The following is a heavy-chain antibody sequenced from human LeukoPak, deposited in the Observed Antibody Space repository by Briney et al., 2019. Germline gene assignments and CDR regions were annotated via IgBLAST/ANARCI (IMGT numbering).Heavy chain of an antibody. J-gene: IGHJ5*02. CDR2: ISSSSSYI. CDR1: GFTFSGYS. V-gene: IGHV3-21*01. CDR3: ARDLNWNYVP. D-gene: IGHD1-7*01. Sequence: KPGGSLRLSCAASGFTFSGYSMNWVRQAPGKGLEWVSSISSSSSYIYYADSVRGRFTISRDNAKNSLYLQMNSLRAEDTAVYYCARDLNWNYVPWGQGTLVTVSS.